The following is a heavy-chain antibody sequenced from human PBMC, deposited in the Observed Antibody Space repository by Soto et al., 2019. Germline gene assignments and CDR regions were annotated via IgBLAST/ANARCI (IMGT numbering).Heavy chain of an antibody. D-gene: IGHD4-4*01. CDR2: IYWSDEK. J-gene: IGHJ4*02. Sequence: QITLKESGPTLVKPTQTLTLTCTFSGFSLSTSGVGVGWIRQPPGKALEWLALIYWSDEKRYSPSLSSRLSITKDTFKTRVVLTMTNMDPVDTATYYCAHRRGADYKGCFQNWGQGTQVTVSS. CDR3: AHRRGADYKGCFQN. CDR1: GFSLSTSGVG. V-gene: IGHV2-5*01.